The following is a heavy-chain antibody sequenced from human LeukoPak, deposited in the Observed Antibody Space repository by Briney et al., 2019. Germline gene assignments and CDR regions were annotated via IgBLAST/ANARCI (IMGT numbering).Heavy chain of an antibody. CDR1: GFTFSSYG. V-gene: IGHV3-33*01. D-gene: IGHD4-17*01. CDR2: IWYDGSNK. Sequence: GGSLRLSCAASGFTFSSYGMHWVRQAPGKGLEWVAVIWYDGSNKYYADSVKGRFTISRDNSKNTLYLQMNGLRAEDTAVYYCARELTTVTPYYFDYWGQGTLVTVSS. J-gene: IGHJ4*02. CDR3: ARELTTVTPYYFDY.